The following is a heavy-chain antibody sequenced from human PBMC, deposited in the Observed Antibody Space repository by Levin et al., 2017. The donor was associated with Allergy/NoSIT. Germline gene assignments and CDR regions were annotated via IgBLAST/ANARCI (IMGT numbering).Heavy chain of an antibody. J-gene: IGHJ3*02. CDR3: ARGGSWLNDAFDI. D-gene: IGHD6-13*01. V-gene: IGHV4-59*01. Sequence: SQTLSLTCTVSGGSISSYYWSWIRQPPGKGLEWIGYIYYSGSTNYNPSLKSRVTISVDTSKNQFSLKLSSVTAADTAVYYCARGGSWLNDAFDIWGQGTMVTVSS. CDR2: IYYSGST. CDR1: GGSISSYY.